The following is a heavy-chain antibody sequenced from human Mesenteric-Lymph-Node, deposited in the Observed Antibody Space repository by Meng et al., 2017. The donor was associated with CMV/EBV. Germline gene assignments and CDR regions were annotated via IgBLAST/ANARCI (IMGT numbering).Heavy chain of an antibody. CDR1: GLSFNDYT. D-gene: IGHD2-2*01. Sequence: GESLKISCAGSGLSFNDYTMNWVRQAPGKGLEWVSSISTTSSYIYYADSVKGRFTISRDNAKSSLYLQMNSLRTEDTAVYYCVRKGYCNSIDCYGYNWFGPWGQGTLVTVSS. CDR2: ISTTSSYI. V-gene: IGHV3-21*01. CDR3: VRKGYCNSIDCYGYNWFGP. J-gene: IGHJ5*02.